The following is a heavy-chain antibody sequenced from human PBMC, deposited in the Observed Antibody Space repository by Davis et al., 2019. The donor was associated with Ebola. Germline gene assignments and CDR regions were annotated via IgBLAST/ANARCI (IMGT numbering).Heavy chain of an antibody. V-gene: IGHV1-69*10. D-gene: IGHD3-3*01. CDR2: ISAYNGNT. J-gene: IGHJ6*02. CDR3: ARGPLSDFWSGYPNYYYYGMDV. CDR1: GGTFSSYA. Sequence: SVKVSCKASGGTFSSYAISWVRQAPGQGLEWMGWISAYNGNTNYAQKFQGRVTITADKSTSTAYMELSSLRSEDTAVYYCARGPLSDFWSGYPNYYYYGMDVWGQGTTVTVSS.